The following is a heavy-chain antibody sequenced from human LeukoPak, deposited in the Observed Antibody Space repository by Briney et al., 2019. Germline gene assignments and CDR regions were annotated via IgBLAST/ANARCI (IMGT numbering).Heavy chain of an antibody. CDR1: GYSFTSYW. Sequence: GEALKISCKGSGYSFTSYWIDWVRQMPGKGLEWMGIIYPGDSDTRYSPSFQGQVTISADKSISTAYLQWSSLKASDTAMYYCARIGTSVVVAATPVDYWGQGTLVTVSS. CDR3: ARIGTSVVVAATPVDY. V-gene: IGHV5-51*03. CDR2: IYPGDSDT. J-gene: IGHJ4*02. D-gene: IGHD2-15*01.